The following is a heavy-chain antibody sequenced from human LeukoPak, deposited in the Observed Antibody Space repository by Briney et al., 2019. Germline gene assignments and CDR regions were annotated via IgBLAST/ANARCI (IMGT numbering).Heavy chain of an antibody. J-gene: IGHJ4*02. Sequence: PSETLSLTCAVYGGSFSGYYWSWIRQPPGKGLEWIGYIYHSGSTYYNPSLKSRVTISVDRSKNQFSLKLSSVTAADTAVYYCARGITGTTIDYWGQGTLVTVSS. CDR1: GGSFSGYY. D-gene: IGHD1-7*01. CDR3: ARGITGTTIDY. CDR2: IYHSGST. V-gene: IGHV4-34*01.